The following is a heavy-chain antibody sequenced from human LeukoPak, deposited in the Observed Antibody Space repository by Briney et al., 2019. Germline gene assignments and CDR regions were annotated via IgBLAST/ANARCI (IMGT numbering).Heavy chain of an antibody. CDR2: INPNSGGT. V-gene: IGHV1-2*06. CDR1: GYTFTSYA. CDR3: ARDYDIPGDY. Sequence: GASVKVSCKASGYTFTSYAMHWVRQAPGQGLEWMGRINPNSGGTNYAQKFQGRVTMTRDTSISTAYMELSRLRSDDTAVYYCARDYDIPGDYWGQGTLVTVSS. J-gene: IGHJ4*02. D-gene: IGHD3-9*01.